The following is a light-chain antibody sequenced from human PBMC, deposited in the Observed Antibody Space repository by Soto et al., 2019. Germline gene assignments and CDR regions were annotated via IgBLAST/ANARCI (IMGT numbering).Light chain of an antibody. CDR2: GAS. CDR1: QSVSSK. CDR3: QQYNNWSAWT. V-gene: IGKV3-15*01. J-gene: IGKJ1*01. Sequence: EIVMTQSPATLSVSPGERATLSCRASQSVSSKLAWYQQKPGQAPRLLIYGASTRATGIPARFSGSGSGTEFTHTISSLQSEDSAVYYCQQYNNWSAWTFGQGTKVEIK.